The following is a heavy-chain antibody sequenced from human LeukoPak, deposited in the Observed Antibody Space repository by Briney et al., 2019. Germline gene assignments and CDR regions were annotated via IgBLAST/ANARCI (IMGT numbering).Heavy chain of an antibody. V-gene: IGHV4-4*07. CDR2: IYTSGST. J-gene: IGHJ6*03. CDR1: GGSISSYY. D-gene: IGHD2-15*01. CDR3: AREWVVVAATEYYYYYYMDV. Sequence: SETLSLTCTVSGGSISSYYWSWIRQPAGKGLEWIGRIYTSGSTNYNPSLKSRVTMSVDTSKNQFSLKLSSVTAADTAVYYCAREWVVVAATEYYYYYYMDVWGKGTTVTISS.